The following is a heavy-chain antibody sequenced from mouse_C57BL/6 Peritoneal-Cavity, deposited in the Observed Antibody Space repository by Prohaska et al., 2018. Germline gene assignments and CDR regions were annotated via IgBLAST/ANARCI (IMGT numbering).Heavy chain of an antibody. V-gene: IGHV4-1*01. Sequence: EVKLLQSGGGLVQPGGSLKLSCAASGIDFSRYWMSWVRRAPGTGLEWIGEINPASSTINYATSLKDKFIISRDNAKNTLYRQMSKVRSEDTALYYCARTLPESFDYWGQGTTLTVSS. D-gene: IGHD1-1*01. CDR1: GIDFSRYW. CDR2: INPASSTI. J-gene: IGHJ2*01. CDR3: ARTLPESFDY.